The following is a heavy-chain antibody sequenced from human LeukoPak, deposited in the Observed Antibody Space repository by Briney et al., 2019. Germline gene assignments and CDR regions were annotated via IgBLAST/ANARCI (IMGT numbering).Heavy chain of an antibody. D-gene: IGHD2-2*01. Sequence: SETLSLTCTVSGGSISSSTYYWGWIRQPPGKGLEWIGTIYYSGSTYYNPSLQSRVTISVDTSKNQFSLKLSSVTAADTAVYYCARPKVPAALQANWFDPWGQGTLVTVSS. CDR3: ARPKVPAALQANWFDP. V-gene: IGHV4-39*01. CDR2: IYYSGST. CDR1: GGSISSSTYY. J-gene: IGHJ5*02.